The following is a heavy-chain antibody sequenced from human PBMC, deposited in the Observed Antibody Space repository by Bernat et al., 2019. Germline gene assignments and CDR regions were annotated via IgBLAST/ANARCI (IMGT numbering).Heavy chain of an antibody. CDR1: GYTLTELS. CDR3: ASPRGSYDAFDI. CDR2: FDPEDGET. J-gene: IGHJ3*02. V-gene: IGHV1-24*01. D-gene: IGHD1-26*01. Sequence: QVQLVQSGAEVKKPGASVKVSCKVSGYTLTELSMHWVRQAPGKGLEWMGGFDPEDGETIYAQKFPGRVTMTEDTSTDTAYMELSSLRSADTAVYSCASPRGSYDAFDIWGQGTMVTVSS.